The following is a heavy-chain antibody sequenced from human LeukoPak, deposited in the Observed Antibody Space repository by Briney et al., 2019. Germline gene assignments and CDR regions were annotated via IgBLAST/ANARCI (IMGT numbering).Heavy chain of an antibody. CDR2: INHSGST. CDR3: ARQGGYSYGFYYYYYMDV. D-gene: IGHD5-18*01. Sequence: SETLSLTCAVYGGSFSGYYWSWIRQPPGKGLEWIGEINHSGSTNYNPSLKSRVTISVDTSKNQFSLKLSSVTAADTAVYYCARQGGYSYGFYYYYYMDVWGKGTTVTVFS. CDR1: GGSFSGYY. J-gene: IGHJ6*03. V-gene: IGHV4-34*01.